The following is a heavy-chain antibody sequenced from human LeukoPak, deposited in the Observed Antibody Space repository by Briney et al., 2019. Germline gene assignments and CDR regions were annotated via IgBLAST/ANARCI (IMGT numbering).Heavy chain of an antibody. CDR3: ARTYSGSYWYFDL. CDR1: GFTFSSYE. D-gene: IGHD3-10*01. V-gene: IGHV3-48*03. J-gene: IGHJ2*01. CDR2: ISISGSTM. Sequence: GGSLRLSCAASGFTFSSYEMNWVRQAPGKGLEWVSYISISGSTMYYADSVKGRFTISRDNAKNSLYLQMNSLRAEDTAVYYCARTYSGSYWYFDLWGRGTLVTVSS.